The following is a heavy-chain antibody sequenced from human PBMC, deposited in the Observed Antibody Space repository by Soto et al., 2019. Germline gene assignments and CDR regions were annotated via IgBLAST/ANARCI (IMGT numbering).Heavy chain of an antibody. J-gene: IGHJ4*02. CDR3: AKHAAAAAPDY. V-gene: IGHV3-33*06. CDR2: IWYDGSKK. CDR1: GFTFSTYD. D-gene: IGHD6-13*01. Sequence: GGSLRLSCAASGFTFSTYDMQWVRQAPGKGLEWVAGIWYDGSKKYYADSVKGRFTISRDNSKNTLYLQMNSLRAEDTAVYYCAKHAAAAAPDYWGQGTLVTVSS.